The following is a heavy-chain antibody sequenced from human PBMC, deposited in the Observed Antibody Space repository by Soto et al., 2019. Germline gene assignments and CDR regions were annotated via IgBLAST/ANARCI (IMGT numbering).Heavy chain of an antibody. CDR3: ARRRYCGYDCYHKHYYGMDV. CDR2: IITVLGTT. Sequence: QVQLVQSGAELKKTGSSVKVSCRASGDTFSSYAVNWVRQAPGRGLEWMGRIITVLGTTDYAQNFKGRLTITAEKSPKAVYMELSRLRSEDTAVYYCARRRYCGYDCYHKHYYGMDVWGQGTTVTVAS. V-gene: IGHV1-69*08. CDR1: GDTFSSYA. J-gene: IGHJ6*02. D-gene: IGHD2-21*01.